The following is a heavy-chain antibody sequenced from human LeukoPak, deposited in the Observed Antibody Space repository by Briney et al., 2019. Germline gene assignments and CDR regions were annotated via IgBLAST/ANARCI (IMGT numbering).Heavy chain of an antibody. CDR2: IYYSGST. V-gene: IGHV4-59*01. CDR1: GGSISSYY. Sequence: SETLSLTCTVSGGSISSYYWSWIRQPPGKGLEWIGYIYYSGSTNYNPSLKSRVTISVDTSKNQFSLKLSSVTAADTAVYYCARVSRVRHIDYWGQGTLVTVSS. J-gene: IGHJ4*02. CDR3: ARVSRVRHIDY. D-gene: IGHD3-22*01.